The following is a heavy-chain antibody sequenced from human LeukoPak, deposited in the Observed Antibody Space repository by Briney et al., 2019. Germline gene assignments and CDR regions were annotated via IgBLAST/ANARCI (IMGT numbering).Heavy chain of an antibody. CDR3: ATTIGARLMYFDY. Sequence: ASVKVSCEASGYTFTSYYMHWVRQAPGQGLEWMGIINPSGGSTSYAQKFQGRVTMTTDTSTSTAYMELRSLRSDDTAVYYCATTIGARLMYFDYWGQGTLVTVSS. CDR2: INPSGGST. J-gene: IGHJ4*02. CDR1: GYTFTSYY. V-gene: IGHV1-46*01. D-gene: IGHD6-6*01.